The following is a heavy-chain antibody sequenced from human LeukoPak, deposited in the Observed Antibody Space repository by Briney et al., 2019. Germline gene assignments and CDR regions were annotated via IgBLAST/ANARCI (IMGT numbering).Heavy chain of an antibody. CDR3: ARDVMVRGVMDRPSLNMDV. V-gene: IGHV1-2*02. CDR1: GYTFTGYY. D-gene: IGHD3-10*01. CDR2: INPNSGGT. Sequence: GASVKVSCKASGYTFTGYYMHWVRQAPGQGLEWMGWINPNSGGTNYAQKFQGRVTVTSDTSISTAYMELSRLRYDDTAVYYCARDVMVRGVMDRPSLNMDVWGKGTTVTVSS. J-gene: IGHJ6*03.